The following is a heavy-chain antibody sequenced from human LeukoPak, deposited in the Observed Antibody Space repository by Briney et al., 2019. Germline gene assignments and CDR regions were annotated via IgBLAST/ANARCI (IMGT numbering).Heavy chain of an antibody. J-gene: IGHJ4*02. CDR2: ISGSGGST. CDR1: GLTFTSYA. CDR3: AKARYCSGGSCYSDY. V-gene: IGHV3-23*01. Sequence: GGSLRRSCAASGLTFTSYAMNWVRQAPGRGLEWVSGISGSGGSTYYADSVRGRFTISRDNSKNTPYLQMNSLRAEDTAVYYCAKARYCSGGSCYSDYWGQGTLITVSS. D-gene: IGHD2-15*01.